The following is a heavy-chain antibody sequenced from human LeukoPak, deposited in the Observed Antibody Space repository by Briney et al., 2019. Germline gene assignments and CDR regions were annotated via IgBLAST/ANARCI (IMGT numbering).Heavy chain of an antibody. CDR3: ARHPPGYCSSTSCYTGMGNFDY. Sequence: SETLSLTCTVSGGSIRSSSYYWGWIRQPPGKGLEWIGSIYYSGSTYYNPSLKSRVTISVDTSKNQFSLKLSSVTAADTAVYYCARHPPGYCSSTSCYTGMGNFDYWGQGTLVTVPS. CDR1: GGSIRSSSYY. J-gene: IGHJ4*02. V-gene: IGHV4-39*01. D-gene: IGHD2-2*02. CDR2: IYYSGST.